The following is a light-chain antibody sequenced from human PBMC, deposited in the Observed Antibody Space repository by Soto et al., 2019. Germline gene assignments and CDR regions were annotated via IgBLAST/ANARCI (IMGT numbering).Light chain of an antibody. CDR2: GAS. J-gene: IGKJ2*01. CDR1: QSVNSRY. Sequence: ESMWTQSPGTLSLSPGERATLSCRASQSVNSRYLTWYQQNPGQAPRLLIYGASIRATGVPDRFSGSGSGTDFTLTISRLEPEDFAVYYCQQFGDSPPAFTFGQGTKLEI. V-gene: IGKV3-20*01. CDR3: QQFGDSPPAFT.